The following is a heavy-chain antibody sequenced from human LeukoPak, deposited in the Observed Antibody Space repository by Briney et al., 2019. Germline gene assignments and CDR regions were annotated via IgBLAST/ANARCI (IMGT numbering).Heavy chain of an antibody. CDR1: GGSISSYY. CDR2: IYYSGST. Sequence: KASETLSLTCTVSGGSISSYYWSWIRQPPGKGLEWIGYIYYSGSTNYNPSLKSRVTISVDTSKNQFSLKLSSVTAADTAVYYCTRDSLAYFDYWGQGTLVTVSS. D-gene: IGHD3-16*01. J-gene: IGHJ4*02. CDR3: TRDSLAYFDY. V-gene: IGHV4-59*01.